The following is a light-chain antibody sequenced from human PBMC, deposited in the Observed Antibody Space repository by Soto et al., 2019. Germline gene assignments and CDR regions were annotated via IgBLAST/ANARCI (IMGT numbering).Light chain of an antibody. V-gene: IGKV3-15*01. CDR1: QSVATN. CDR2: GAS. Sequence: IVMTQSPATLSVSPGERATLSCRPSQSVATNLGWYQQKPGQAPRLLIYGASTRATGVPARFSGSGSGTEFTLTISSLQSEDFAVYYCQQYNDWPPLTFGGGTKVDIK. CDR3: QQYNDWPPLT. J-gene: IGKJ4*01.